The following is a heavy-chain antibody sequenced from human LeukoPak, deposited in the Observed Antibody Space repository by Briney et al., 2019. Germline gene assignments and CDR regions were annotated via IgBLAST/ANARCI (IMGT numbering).Heavy chain of an antibody. CDR2: IYHSGGT. Sequence: SETLSLTCAVSGGSISSSTWWSWVRQPPGKGLEWIGEIYHSGGTNYNPSLKSRVTISADKSRNQFSLKLYSVTAADTAVYYCARGSTWLDYWGQGTLVTVSS. D-gene: IGHD6-13*01. J-gene: IGHJ4*02. V-gene: IGHV4-4*02. CDR1: GGSISSSTW. CDR3: ARGSTWLDY.